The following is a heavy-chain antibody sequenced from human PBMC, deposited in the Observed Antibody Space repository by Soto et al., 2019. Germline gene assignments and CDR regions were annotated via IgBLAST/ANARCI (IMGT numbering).Heavy chain of an antibody. CDR1: GGSISSGGHY. J-gene: IGHJ4*02. CDR2: NYYSGST. D-gene: IGHD6-19*01. Sequence: QVQLQESGPGLVKPSQTLSLTCTVSGGSISSGGHYWSWIRQHPGKGLEWIGYNYYSGSTYNPSLKSRVTISVDTSKNQFSLKLSSVTAADTAVYYCASSGSGVVHWGQGTLVTVSS. CDR3: ASSGSGVVH. V-gene: IGHV4-31*03.